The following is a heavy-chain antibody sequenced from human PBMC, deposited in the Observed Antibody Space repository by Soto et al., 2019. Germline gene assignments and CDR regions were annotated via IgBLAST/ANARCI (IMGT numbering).Heavy chain of an antibody. D-gene: IGHD3-22*01. V-gene: IGHV3-11*01. CDR3: ARDGDYYDSSGYFLRDAFDI. Sequence: QVQLVESGGGLVKPGGSLRLSCAASGFTFSDDYMSWIRQAPGKGLEWVSYISGSGSIIYYEDSVKGRFTISRDNAKNALYLQMNSLRAEDTAVYYCARDGDYYDSSGYFLRDAFDIWGQGTMVTVSS. CDR1: GFTFSDDY. J-gene: IGHJ3*02. CDR2: ISGSGSII.